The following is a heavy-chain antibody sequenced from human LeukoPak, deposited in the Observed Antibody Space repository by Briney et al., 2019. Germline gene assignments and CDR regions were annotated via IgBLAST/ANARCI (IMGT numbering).Heavy chain of an antibody. CDR2: IYHSGST. CDR3: ARMTYYYGSGSYRHFDY. Sequence: PSETLSPTCTVSGGSISSGGYYWSWIRQPPGKGLEWIGYIYHSGSTYYNPSLKSRVTISVDRSKNQFSLKLSSVTAADTAVYYCARMTYYYGSGSYRHFDYWGQGTLVTVSS. CDR1: GGSISSGGYY. V-gene: IGHV4-30-2*01. J-gene: IGHJ4*02. D-gene: IGHD3-10*01.